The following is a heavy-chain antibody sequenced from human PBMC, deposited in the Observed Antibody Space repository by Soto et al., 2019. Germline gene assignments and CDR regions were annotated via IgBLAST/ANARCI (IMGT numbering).Heavy chain of an antibody. CDR2: ISPMFGAA. CDR1: GGTFNTYA. J-gene: IGHJ4*02. Sequence: QVQLVQSGAEMKKPGSSVKVSCQSSGGTFNTYAMNWVRQAPGQGPEWMGDISPMFGAANYAPKFQGRVTITADESTGTSYMQVSSLTSEDTALYFWAREVQVHTPAFVYWGQGPLVTVSS. CDR3: AREVQVHTPAFVY. V-gene: IGHV1-69*19. D-gene: IGHD3-10*01.